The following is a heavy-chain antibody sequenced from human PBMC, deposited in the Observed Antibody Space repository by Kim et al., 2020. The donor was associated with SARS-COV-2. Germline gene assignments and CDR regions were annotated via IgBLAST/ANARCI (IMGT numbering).Heavy chain of an antibody. Sequence: SETLSLTCAVYGGSFSGYYWSWIRQPPGKGLEWIGEINHSGSTNYNPSLKSRVTISVDTSKNQFSLKLSSVTAADTAVYYCARRAGAYYYGSGSKLDYWGQGTLVTVSS. J-gene: IGHJ4*02. V-gene: IGHV4-34*01. D-gene: IGHD3-10*01. CDR1: GGSFSGYY. CDR3: ARRAGAYYYGSGSKLDY. CDR2: INHSGST.